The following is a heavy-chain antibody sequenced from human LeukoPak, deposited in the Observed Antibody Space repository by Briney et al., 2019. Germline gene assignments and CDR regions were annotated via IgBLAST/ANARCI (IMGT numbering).Heavy chain of an antibody. CDR2: INPNSGGT. D-gene: IGHD2-15*01. Sequence: ASVKVSCKASGYTFTGYYMHWVRQAPGQGLEWMGWINPNSGGTNYAQKFQRRFTMTRDTSISTPYMELRRLSSEDTPVYHCWRVTIADAFDYWGQGTMVTVSS. CDR3: WRVTIADAFDY. J-gene: IGHJ4*02. V-gene: IGHV1-2*02. CDR1: GYTFTGYY.